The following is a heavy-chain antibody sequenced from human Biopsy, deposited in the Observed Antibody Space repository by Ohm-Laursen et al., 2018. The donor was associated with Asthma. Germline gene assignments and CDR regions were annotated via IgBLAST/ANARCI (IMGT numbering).Heavy chain of an antibody. D-gene: IGHD2-21*02. J-gene: IGHJ6*02. CDR1: GFRFPIYG. CDR3: TRDRFYNSVTSESFYYGVDV. Sequence: SLRLSCAASGFRFPIYGMHWVRQGPGKGPEWVALVSYDGRETGYVDSVKGRFTISRDNFRNTVHLQMSSLRPEDSAVYYCTRDRFYNSVTSESFYYGVDVWGQGTTATVSS. V-gene: IGHV3-30*03. CDR2: VSYDGRET.